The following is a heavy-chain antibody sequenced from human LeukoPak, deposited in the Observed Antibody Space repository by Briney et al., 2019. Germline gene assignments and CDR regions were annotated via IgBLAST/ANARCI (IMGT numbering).Heavy chain of an antibody. D-gene: IGHD2-21*02. V-gene: IGHV3-33*01. J-gene: IGHJ4*02. CDR2: IWFDGSNK. CDR3: ARVIVTAKGGYYFDY. Sequence: GGSLRLSCTASGFTFSSYGMHWVRQAPGKGLEWVAVIWFDGSNKYYADSVKGRLTISRDNSKSTLYLQMNSLRAEDTAVYYCARVIVTAKGGYYFDYWGQGTLVTVSS. CDR1: GFTFSSYG.